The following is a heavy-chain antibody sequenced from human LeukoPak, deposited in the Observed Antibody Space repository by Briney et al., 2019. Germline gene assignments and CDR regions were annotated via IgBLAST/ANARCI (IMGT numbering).Heavy chain of an antibody. Sequence: SETLSLTCTVSGGSISSYYWSWIRQPPGKGLEWIGEINHSGSTNYNPSLKSRVTISVDTSKDQFSLKLSSVTAADTAVYYCARALELDSGSGEGPTNPYYFDYWGQGTLVTVSS. D-gene: IGHD1-26*01. CDR2: INHSGST. V-gene: IGHV4-34*01. CDR3: ARALELDSGSGEGPTNPYYFDY. J-gene: IGHJ4*02. CDR1: GGSISSYY.